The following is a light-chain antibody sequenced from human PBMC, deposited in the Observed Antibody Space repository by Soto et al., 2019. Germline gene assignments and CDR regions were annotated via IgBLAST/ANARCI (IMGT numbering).Light chain of an antibody. V-gene: IGKV2-30*02. Sequence: DVVMTHSPLSLPVNLGQPASISCRSSQSLVHNNGNTYLNWFQQRPGQSPRRLIYKVSNRDSVVADRFSGSGSGTDVPLKISSVEAEYVGVYYCMQSTHWPWTCGQGTKLEI. CDR1: QSLVHNNGNTY. CDR3: MQSTHWPWT. CDR2: KVS. J-gene: IGKJ1*01.